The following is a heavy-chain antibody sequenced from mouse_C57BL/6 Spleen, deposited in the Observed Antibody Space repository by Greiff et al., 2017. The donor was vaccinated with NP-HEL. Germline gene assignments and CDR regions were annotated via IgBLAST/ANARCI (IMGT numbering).Heavy chain of an antibody. CDR1: GYSITSGYY. J-gene: IGHJ1*03. V-gene: IGHV3-6*01. CDR2: ISYDGSN. Sequence: EVQLQQSGPGLVKPSQSLSLTCSVTGYSITSGYYWNWIRQFPGNKLEWMGYISYDGSNDYNPSLKNRISITRDTSKNQFFLKLNSVTTEETATYYCARTSLYYGSREGYFDVWGTGTTVTVSS. CDR3: ARTSLYYGSREGYFDV. D-gene: IGHD1-1*01.